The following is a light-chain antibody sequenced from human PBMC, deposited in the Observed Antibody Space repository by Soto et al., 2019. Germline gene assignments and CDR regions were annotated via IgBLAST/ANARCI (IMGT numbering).Light chain of an antibody. CDR3: QQNSGSPLT. CDR2: GAS. Sequence: EIVLTQSPGTLSLSPGERATLSCRASQSVRSSYFACYQQNRDQPPRLIYGGASIGATVIPDRFSSGAAGTDSTPAISRQDPEDLAVYYCQQNSGSPLTFGGGTKVDIK. V-gene: IGKV3-20*01. CDR1: QSVRSSY. J-gene: IGKJ4*01.